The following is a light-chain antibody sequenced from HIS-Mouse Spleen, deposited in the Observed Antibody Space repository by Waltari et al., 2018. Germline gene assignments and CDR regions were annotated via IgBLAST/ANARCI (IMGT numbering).Light chain of an antibody. Sequence: DIQMTQSPSPLSASVGDRVTITCRASQRISSWLAWYQQKPGKAPKLLIYKASSLESGVPSRFSGSGSGTEFTLTISSLQPDDFATYYCQQYNSYSPLTFGGGTKVEIK. CDR3: QQYNSYSPLT. J-gene: IGKJ4*01. V-gene: IGKV1-5*03. CDR2: KAS. CDR1: QRISSW.